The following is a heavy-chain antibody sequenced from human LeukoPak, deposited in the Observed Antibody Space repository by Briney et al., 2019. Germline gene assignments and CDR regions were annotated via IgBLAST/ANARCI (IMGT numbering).Heavy chain of an antibody. CDR2: ISGSTGRT. CDR1: GFTLRSYA. J-gene: IGHJ5*02. D-gene: IGHD6-19*01. CDR3: AKDEVAGTAKWFDP. V-gene: IGHV3-23*01. Sequence: GGSLRLSCVVSGFTLRSYAMSWVRQAPGKGLEWVSTISGSTGRTYYADSVKGRFTISGDKSENTLYLEMNSLRAEDTAVYYCAKDEVAGTAKWFDPWGQGTLVTVSS.